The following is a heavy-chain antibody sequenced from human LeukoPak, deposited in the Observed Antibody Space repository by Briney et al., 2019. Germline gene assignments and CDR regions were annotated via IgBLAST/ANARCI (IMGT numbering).Heavy chain of an antibody. Sequence: TGGSLRLSCAASGFSFSSYSMNWVRQAPGKGLEWVSSISSSTYIYYADSVKGRFTISRDNAKNSLYLQMKSLRAEDTAVYYCARAYGGYNWSDPWGQGTLVTVSS. CDR1: GFSFSSYS. CDR3: ARAYGGYNWSDP. CDR2: ISSSTYI. V-gene: IGHV3-21*01. D-gene: IGHD4-23*01. J-gene: IGHJ5*02.